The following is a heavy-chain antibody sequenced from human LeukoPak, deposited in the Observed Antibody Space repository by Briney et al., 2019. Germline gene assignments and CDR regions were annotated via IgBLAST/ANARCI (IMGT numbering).Heavy chain of an antibody. V-gene: IGHV3-23*01. J-gene: IGHJ4*02. D-gene: IGHD6-19*01. CDR2: ISGSGGST. Sequence: PGGSLRLSCAASGFTFSSYAMGWVRQAPGKGLEWVSAISGSGGSTYYADSVKGRFTISRDNSKNTLYLQMNSLRAVDTAVYYCAKAPGYSSGWYAAYYFDYWGQGTLVTVSS. CDR3: AKAPGYSSGWYAAYYFDY. CDR1: GFTFSSYA.